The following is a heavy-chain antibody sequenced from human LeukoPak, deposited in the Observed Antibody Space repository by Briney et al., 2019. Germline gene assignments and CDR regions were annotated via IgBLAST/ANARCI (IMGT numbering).Heavy chain of an antibody. CDR1: GDSIDSGNSH. V-gene: IGHV4-30-4*01. J-gene: IGHJ4*02. Sequence: SETLSLTCTVSGDSIDSGNSHWTWIRQPPGKGLEWLGSVYDSWNNYYNPSLESRITTSVDTSKNQYSLELSSVIAADTAVYYCASYFVGNGGRGYWGQGALVTVSS. CDR3: ASYFVGNGGRGY. CDR2: VYDSWNN. D-gene: IGHD3-10*02.